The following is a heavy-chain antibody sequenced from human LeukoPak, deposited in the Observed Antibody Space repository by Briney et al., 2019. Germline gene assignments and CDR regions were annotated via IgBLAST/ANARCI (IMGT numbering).Heavy chain of an antibody. CDR2: ISWNSGNL. V-gene: IGHV3-9*01. J-gene: IGHJ4*02. D-gene: IGHD2-8*01. CDR3: VKGLYDLDYYFDY. Sequence: HPGESLRLSCAASGFTFDDYAMHWVRQAPGKGLEWVSGISWNSGNLAYAESVKGRFTISRDNAKNSLYLQMNSLRTEDTALYYCVKGLYDLDYYFDYWGQGTLVTVSS. CDR1: GFTFDDYA.